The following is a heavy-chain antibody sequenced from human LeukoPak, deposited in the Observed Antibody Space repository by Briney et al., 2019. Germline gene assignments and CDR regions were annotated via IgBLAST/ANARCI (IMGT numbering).Heavy chain of an antibody. V-gene: IGHV4-39*01. D-gene: IGHD3-22*01. Sequence: SETLSLTCTVSGGSLSSTSDYWGWIRQPPGKGLEWIGSVRYSGTAYYSPSLKSRLTMSVDTSRNQFALKLSSVTATDTAVYFCARHYYDSSGYRRDYYFDYWGQGTLVTVSS. CDR3: ARHYYDSSGYRRDYYFDY. J-gene: IGHJ4*02. CDR2: VRYSGTA. CDR1: GGSLSSTSDY.